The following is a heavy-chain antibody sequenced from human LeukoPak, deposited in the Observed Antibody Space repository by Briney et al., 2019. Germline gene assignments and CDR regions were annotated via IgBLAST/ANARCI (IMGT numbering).Heavy chain of an antibody. Sequence: GGSLRLSCAASGFTLSNAWMSWVRQAPGKGLEWVGRIKSKSDGGTADYAAPVKGRFTISRDDSENTLYLQMNSLKAEDTSVYFCTGDYGDSFDYWGQGTLVTVSS. CDR3: TGDYGDSFDY. J-gene: IGHJ4*02. D-gene: IGHD4-17*01. CDR2: IKSKSDGGTA. CDR1: GFTLSNAW. V-gene: IGHV3-15*01.